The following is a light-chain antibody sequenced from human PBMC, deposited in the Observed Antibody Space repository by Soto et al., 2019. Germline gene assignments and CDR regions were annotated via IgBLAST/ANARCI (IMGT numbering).Light chain of an antibody. Sequence: VTVSCRASQSVRSNLAWYQQKPGQSPRLLIYGASTRATGIPARFSGSGSGSDFNSAIDSLLRAQLAGYSCLPRSEGPSWAFGQG. V-gene: IGKV3-15*01. CDR3: LPRSEGPSWA. CDR2: GAS. CDR1: QSVRSN. J-gene: IGKJ1*01.